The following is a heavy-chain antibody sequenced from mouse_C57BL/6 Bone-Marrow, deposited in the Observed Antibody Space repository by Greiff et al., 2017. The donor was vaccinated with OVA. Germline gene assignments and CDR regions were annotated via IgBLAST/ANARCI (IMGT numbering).Heavy chain of an antibody. J-gene: IGHJ3*01. V-gene: IGHV1-69*01. Sequence: QVQLQQSGAELVMPGASVQLSCKASGYTFTSYWMHWVKQRPGQGLEWIGEIDPSDSYTNYNQKFKGKSTLTVDKSSSTAYMQLSSLTSEDSAVYYCARLLGRAYWGQGTLVTVSA. CDR3: ARLLGRAY. CDR1: GYTFTSYW. CDR2: IDPSDSYT. D-gene: IGHD4-1*01.